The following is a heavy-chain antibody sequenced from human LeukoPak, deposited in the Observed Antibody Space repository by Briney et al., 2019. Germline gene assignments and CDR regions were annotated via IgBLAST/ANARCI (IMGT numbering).Heavy chain of an antibody. D-gene: IGHD1-26*01. J-gene: IGHJ4*02. CDR1: GDSISNHY. V-gene: IGHV4-59*11. CDR2: IFYSGNT. Sequence: SETLSLTCTVSGDSISNHYWSWIGQPPGKGLVWIGYIFYSGNTHYNPSLKSRVTMSVDTSKNQFSLRLSSVTPADTAVYYCARDRGEGIVGTFDYWGQGTLVTVSS. CDR3: ARDRGEGIVGTFDY.